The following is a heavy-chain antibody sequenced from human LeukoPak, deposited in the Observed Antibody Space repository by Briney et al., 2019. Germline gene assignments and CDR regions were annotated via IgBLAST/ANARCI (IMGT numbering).Heavy chain of an antibody. CDR1: GFTFSDYY. V-gene: IGHV3-11*01. J-gene: IGHJ4*02. Sequence: SGGSLRLSCAASGFTFSDYYMSWIRQAPGKGLEWVSYISSSGSTIYYADSVKGRFTISRDNAKNSLYLQMNSLRAEDTAVYYCARGIGPYYDYVWGSYRYSPEFDYWGQGTLVTVSS. CDR3: ARGIGPYYDYVWGSYRYSPEFDY. D-gene: IGHD3-16*02. CDR2: ISSSGSTI.